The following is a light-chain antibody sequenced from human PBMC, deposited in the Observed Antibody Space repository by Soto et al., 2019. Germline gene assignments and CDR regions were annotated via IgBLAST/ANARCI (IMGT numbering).Light chain of an antibody. J-gene: IGKJ1*01. V-gene: IGKV1-27*01. CDR1: QGIRHY. Sequence: DIQMTQSPSSFCSSXANGVTITXXASQGIRHYLAWYQQKPGKVPKLLIYEASNLQSGVPSRFRGGGSGTEFTLTISSLQPEDVATYYCQNFDSAPQTFGQGTKLDIK. CDR2: EAS. CDR3: QNFDSAPQT.